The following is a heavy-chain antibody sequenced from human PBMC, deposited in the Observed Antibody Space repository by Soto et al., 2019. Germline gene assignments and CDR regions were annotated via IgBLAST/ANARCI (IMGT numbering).Heavy chain of an antibody. D-gene: IGHD6-19*01. CDR2: ISGSGGST. CDR1: GFTFSSYA. Sequence: EVQLLESGGGLVQPGGSLRLSCAASGFTFSSYAMSWVRQAPGKGLEWVSAISGSGGSTYYADSVKGRFTISRDNSKNTLYLQMNSLRAEDTAVYYWAPPPRQWLVLSWGQGTRFTVSS. V-gene: IGHV3-23*01. J-gene: IGHJ4*02. CDR3: APPPRQWLVLS.